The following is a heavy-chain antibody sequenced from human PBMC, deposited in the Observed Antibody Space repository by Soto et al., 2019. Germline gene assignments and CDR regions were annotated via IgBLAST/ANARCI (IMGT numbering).Heavy chain of an antibody. D-gene: IGHD2-21*01. CDR3: ARQGGAFRRRPYIPWDYYYGMDV. CDR2: ISAYNGNT. J-gene: IGHJ6*02. V-gene: IGHV1-18*01. Sequence: ASVKVSCKASGYTFTSYGISWVRQAPGQGLEWMGWISAYNGNTNYAQKLQGRVTMTTDTSTGTAYMELRSLRSDDTAVYYCARQGGAFRRRPYIPWDYYYGMDVWGQGTTVTVSS. CDR1: GYTFTSYG.